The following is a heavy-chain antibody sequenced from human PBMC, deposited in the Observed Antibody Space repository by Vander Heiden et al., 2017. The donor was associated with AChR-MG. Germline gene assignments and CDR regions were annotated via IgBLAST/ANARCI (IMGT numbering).Heavy chain of an antibody. J-gene: IGHJ6*02. CDR1: GGTFSSYA. CDR3: ARDGITIFGVVIYGMDV. D-gene: IGHD3-3*01. V-gene: IGHV1-69*01. CDR2: IIPIFGTA. Sequence: QVQLVQPGAEVKKAGSSVQGSCKASGGTFSSYAIRWVRRAPVQVLEWMGGIIPIFGTANYAQKFQGRVTITADDSTSTAYMELSSLRSEDTAVYYCARDGITIFGVVIYGMDVWGQGTTVTVSS.